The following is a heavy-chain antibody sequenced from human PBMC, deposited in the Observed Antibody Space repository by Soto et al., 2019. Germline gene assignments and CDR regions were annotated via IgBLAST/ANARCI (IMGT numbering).Heavy chain of an antibody. J-gene: IGHJ2*01. CDR3: ARMSYFYDKWYFDL. V-gene: IGHV4-30-4*01. D-gene: IGHD3-22*01. Sequence: PSETLSLTCTVSGASINNNDYCWSWIRQTPGKGLEWIGYVYYSGSTDYIPSLKSRLSMSIDKSQNQFTLKLNSVTAADTATYYCARMSYFYDKWYFDLWGRGTPVTVSS. CDR1: GASINNNDYC. CDR2: VYYSGST.